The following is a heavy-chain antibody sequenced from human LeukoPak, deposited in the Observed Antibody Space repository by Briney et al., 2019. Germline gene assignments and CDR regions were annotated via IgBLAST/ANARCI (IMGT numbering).Heavy chain of an antibody. D-gene: IGHD3-9*01. CDR1: GFTVSSNY. Sequence: GGSLRLSCAASGFTVSSNYMSWVRQAPGKGLEWLSYISSSSSTIYYADSVKGRFTISRDNAKNSLYLQMNSLRAEDTAMYYCARGYDISDYWGQGTVVTVSS. V-gene: IGHV3-48*04. CDR3: ARGYDISDY. J-gene: IGHJ4*02. CDR2: ISSSSSTI.